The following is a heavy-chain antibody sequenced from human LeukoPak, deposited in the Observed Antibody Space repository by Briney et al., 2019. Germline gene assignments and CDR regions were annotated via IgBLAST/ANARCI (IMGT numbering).Heavy chain of an antibody. CDR3: ARNAADCTTSACYDS. J-gene: IGHJ4*02. D-gene: IGHD2-8*01. CDR1: GFTFRNYA. V-gene: IGHV3-23*01. Sequence: GGSLRLSCAASGFTFRNYAMTWVRQAPGKGLEWVSVVTGNGDTTYYADSLKGRFTISGDNSRNTLHLQMNSLRAEDTAVYHCARNAADCTTSACYDSWGQGTLVTVSS. CDR2: VTGNGDTT.